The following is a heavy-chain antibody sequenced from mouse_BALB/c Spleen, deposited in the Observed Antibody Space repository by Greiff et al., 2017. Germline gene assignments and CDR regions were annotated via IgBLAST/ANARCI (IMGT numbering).Heavy chain of an antibody. Sequence: EVKLMESGGGLVQPGGSMKLSCVASGFTFSNYWMNWVRQSPEKGLEWVAEIRLKSNNYATHYAESVKGRFTISRDDSKSSVYLQMNNLRAEDTGIYYCTRHGSFDYWGQGTTLTVSS. CDR1: GFTFSNYW. CDR3: TRHGSFDY. V-gene: IGHV6-6*02. CDR2: IRLKSNNYAT. J-gene: IGHJ2*01.